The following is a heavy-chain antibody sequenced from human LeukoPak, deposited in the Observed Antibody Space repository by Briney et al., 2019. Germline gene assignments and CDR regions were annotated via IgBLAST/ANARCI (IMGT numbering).Heavy chain of an antibody. Sequence: GESLKISCKGSGYNFSNYWIGWVRQLPGKGLEWMGIIYPGDSDTRYSPSFQGQVTISADKSISTAYLQWSSLKASDTAMYYCARHFEAGARYNWFDPWGQGTLVTVSS. CDR3: ARHFEAGARYNWFDP. CDR2: IYPGDSDT. CDR1: GYNFSNYW. J-gene: IGHJ5*02. V-gene: IGHV5-51*01. D-gene: IGHD1-26*01.